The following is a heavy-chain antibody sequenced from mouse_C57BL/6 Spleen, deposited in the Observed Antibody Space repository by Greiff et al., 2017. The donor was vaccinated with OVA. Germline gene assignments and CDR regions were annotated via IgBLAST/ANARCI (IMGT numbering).Heavy chain of an antibody. CDR2: IDPSDSYT. CDR3: ASRGRLVDY. J-gene: IGHJ2*01. V-gene: IGHV1-50*01. D-gene: IGHD4-1*01. Sequence: VKLQQPGAELVKPGASVKLSCKASGYTFTSYWMQWVKQRPGQGLEWIGEIDPSDSYTNYNQKFKGKATLTVDTSSSTAYMQLSSLTSEDSAVYYCASRGRLVDYWGQGTTLTVSS. CDR1: GYTFTSYW.